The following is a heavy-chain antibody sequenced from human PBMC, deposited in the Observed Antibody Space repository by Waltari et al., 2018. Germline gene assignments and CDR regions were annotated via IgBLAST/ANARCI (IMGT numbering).Heavy chain of an antibody. J-gene: IGHJ4*02. CDR3: ARDHDYYGSGSYFY. Sequence: QVLLVQSGSELKKPGASVTLSCKASGYIFTTYALTWVRQAPGQGLDWMGWINTDPGRPTYAQGFTGRFVFSSDTSASTAYLQISSLTAEDTAMYYCARDHDYYGSGSYFYWGQGTLITVSS. D-gene: IGHD3-10*01. CDR1: GYIFTTYA. V-gene: IGHV7-4-1*02. CDR2: INTDPGRP.